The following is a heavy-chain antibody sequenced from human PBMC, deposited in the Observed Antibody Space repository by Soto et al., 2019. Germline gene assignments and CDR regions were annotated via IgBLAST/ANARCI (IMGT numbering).Heavy chain of an antibody. Sequence: EVQLLESGGGLVQPGGSLRLSCAASGFTFSSYAMNWVRQAPGKGLEWVSVISGSGGSTYYADSVKGRFTIARDNSKNTLYLQMNSLRAEDTAVYYCASSSSGWSFDYWGQGTLVTVSS. CDR1: GFTFSSYA. J-gene: IGHJ4*02. CDR3: ASSSSGWSFDY. D-gene: IGHD6-19*01. V-gene: IGHV3-23*01. CDR2: ISGSGGST.